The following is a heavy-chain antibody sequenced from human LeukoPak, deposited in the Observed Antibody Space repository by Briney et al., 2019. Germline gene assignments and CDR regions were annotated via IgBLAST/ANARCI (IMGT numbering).Heavy chain of an antibody. V-gene: IGHV4-30-2*01. CDR2: IYHSGST. Sequence: SETLSLTCAVSGFSISSGGYSWGWIPQPPGKGLEWIGYIYHSGSTYYNPSLKSRVTISVDRSKNQFSLKLSSVTAADTAVYYCARGSVGYYDSSGYYSFDYWGQGTLVTVSS. D-gene: IGHD3-22*01. J-gene: IGHJ4*02. CDR3: ARGSVGYYDSSGYYSFDY. CDR1: GFSISSGGYS.